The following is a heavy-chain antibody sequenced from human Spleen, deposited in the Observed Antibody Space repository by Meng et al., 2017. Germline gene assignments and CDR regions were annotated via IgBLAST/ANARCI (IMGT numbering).Heavy chain of an antibody. V-gene: IGHV4-4*07. D-gene: IGHD3-22*01. CDR2: IYTSGST. J-gene: IGHJ4*02. CDR3: ARDSMNYYDTTGYRYFDY. Sequence: SETLSLTCTVSGGSISSYYWSWIRQPAGKGLEWIGRIYTSGSTNYNPSLKSRVTMSVDTSKNHFSLKLSSVTAADTDVYYCARDSMNYYDTTGYRYFDYWGQGTLVNVSS. CDR1: GGSISSYY.